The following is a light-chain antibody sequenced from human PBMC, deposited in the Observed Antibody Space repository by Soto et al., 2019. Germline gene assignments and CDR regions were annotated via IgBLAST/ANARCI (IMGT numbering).Light chain of an antibody. CDR3: QHYHSLPLT. J-gene: IGKJ1*01. Sequence: DIQMTQSPSSLSASVGDRVTITCQASQDISNYLNWYQQKPWKAPKLLIYDASNLETGVPSRFSGSGFGTNFTFTINSLQPEDIAAYFCQHYHSLPLTFGQRTKVEIK. V-gene: IGKV1-33*01. CDR1: QDISNY. CDR2: DAS.